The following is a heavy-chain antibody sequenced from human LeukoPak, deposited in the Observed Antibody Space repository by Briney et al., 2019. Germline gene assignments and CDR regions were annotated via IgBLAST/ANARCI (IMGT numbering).Heavy chain of an antibody. CDR3: AREDGSGSYRNPKFPNYYYMDV. D-gene: IGHD3-10*01. Sequence: PSETLSLTCTVSGGSISSGSYYWSWIRQPAGKGLEWIGRIYTSGSTNYNPSLKSRVTISVDTSKNQFSLKLSSVTAADTAVYYCAREDGSGSYRNPKFPNYYYMDVWGKGTTVTISS. CDR2: IYTSGST. CDR1: GGSISSGSYY. V-gene: IGHV4-61*02. J-gene: IGHJ6*03.